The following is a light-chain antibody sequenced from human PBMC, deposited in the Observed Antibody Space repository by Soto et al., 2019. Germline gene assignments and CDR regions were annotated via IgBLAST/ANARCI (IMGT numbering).Light chain of an antibody. CDR3: SSYPSSSTLV. J-gene: IGLJ2*01. CDR2: EVS. Sequence: QSVLTQPASVSASPGQSITISCAGTSSDVGGWPHVSWYQQHPGKAPKLVIYEVSNRPSGVSSRFSGSKSGSTASLTISGLQAEDEADYYCSSYPSSSTLVFGGGTKVTVL. CDR1: SSDVGGWPH. V-gene: IGLV2-14*01.